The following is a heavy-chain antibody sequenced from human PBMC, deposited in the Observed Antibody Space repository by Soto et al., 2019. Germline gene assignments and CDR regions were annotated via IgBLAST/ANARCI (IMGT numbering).Heavy chain of an antibody. CDR1: GGSVNSGSYY. Sequence: SETLSLTCSVSGGSVNSGSYYWSWIRQPPGKGLEWIGYIYYTGSTKYSPSLKSRVSISLDTSKNQFSLRLNSVTAADTAVYYCARDRSGSFYSPNYFGLDVWGQGTTVTVSS. CDR2: IYYTGST. D-gene: IGHD1-26*01. CDR3: ARDRSGSFYSPNYFGLDV. V-gene: IGHV4-61*01. J-gene: IGHJ6*02.